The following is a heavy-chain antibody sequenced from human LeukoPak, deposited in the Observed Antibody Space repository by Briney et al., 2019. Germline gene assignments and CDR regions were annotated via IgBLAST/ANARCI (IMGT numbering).Heavy chain of an antibody. V-gene: IGHV3-74*03. Sequence: PGGSLRLSCAASGFTFSTYWMDWVRQAPEKGLFWVARITSDGTRTMYADSVKGRFTIPRDNVQNTLYLQMNNLRAEDTAVYYCVRYSRPWGQGTLVTVSS. D-gene: IGHD3-22*01. J-gene: IGHJ5*02. CDR2: ITSDGTRT. CDR1: GFTFSTYW. CDR3: VRYSRP.